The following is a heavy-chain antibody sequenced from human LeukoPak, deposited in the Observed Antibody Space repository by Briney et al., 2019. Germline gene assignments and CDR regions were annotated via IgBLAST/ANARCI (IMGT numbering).Heavy chain of an antibody. J-gene: IGHJ5*02. CDR1: RGSISSGGFY. Sequence: PSETLPLTCSVSRGSISSGGFYWSWIRQHPGRGLEWIGYISSSGSTDYNPSLKSRVTISGDTSKNQFSLKLSSVTAADTAVYYCARVSFSRDFGDYVNWFDPWGQGTLVTVSS. D-gene: IGHD4-17*01. CDR3: ARVSFSRDFGDYVNWFDP. CDR2: ISSSGST. V-gene: IGHV4-31*03.